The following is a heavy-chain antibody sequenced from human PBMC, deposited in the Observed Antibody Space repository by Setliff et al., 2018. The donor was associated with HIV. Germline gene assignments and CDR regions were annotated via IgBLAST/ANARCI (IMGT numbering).Heavy chain of an antibody. CDR2: ICYSATT. J-gene: IGHJ4*02. D-gene: IGHD6-13*01. V-gene: IGHV4-59*01. CDR1: GGSIGSYC. CDR3: ARRSGAAVSYYSDY. Sequence: SETLSLTCTVSGGSIGSYCWSWIRQPPGKGLEWIGTICYSATTNYNPSLKNRVAISVDTSKNQFSLKLTSVTPADTAVYYCARRSGAAVSYYSDYWGQGTLVTVSS.